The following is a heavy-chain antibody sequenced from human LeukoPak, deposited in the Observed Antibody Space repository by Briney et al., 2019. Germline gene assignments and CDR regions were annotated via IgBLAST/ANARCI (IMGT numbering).Heavy chain of an antibody. CDR3: ARAQGGTVTTLGDWFDP. Sequence: SETLSLTCTVSGGSISSGGYYWSWIRQHRGKGLEWIGYIYYSGSTYYNPSLKSRVTISVDTSKNQFSLKLSSVTAADTAVYYCARAQGGTVTTLGDWFDPWGQGTLVTVSS. V-gene: IGHV4-31*03. CDR2: IYYSGST. J-gene: IGHJ5*02. CDR1: GGSISSGGYY. D-gene: IGHD4-17*01.